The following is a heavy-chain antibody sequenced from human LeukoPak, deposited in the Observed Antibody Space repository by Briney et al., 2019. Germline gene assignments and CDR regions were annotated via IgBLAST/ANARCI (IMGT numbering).Heavy chain of an antibody. Sequence: GGSLRLSCAASGFSFSSYAMRWARQAPGKGLEWVSSISNSGDTTDYAEPVKGRFTISRDNSKNTLYLQMNSLRAEDTAVYSCAEGGVYYDGSNHGDFDYWGQGTLVTVSS. D-gene: IGHD3-22*01. V-gene: IGHV3-23*01. J-gene: IGHJ4*02. CDR1: GFSFSSYA. CDR3: AEGGVYYDGSNHGDFDY. CDR2: ISNSGDTT.